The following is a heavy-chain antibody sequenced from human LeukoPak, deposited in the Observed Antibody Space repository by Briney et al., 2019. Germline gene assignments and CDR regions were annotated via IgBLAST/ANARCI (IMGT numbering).Heavy chain of an antibody. CDR3: ARVRGSCTNGVCYPFDY. CDR2: IKQDGSEK. D-gene: IGHD2-8*01. J-gene: IGHJ4*02. V-gene: IGHV3-7*01. CDR1: GFTFSSYW. Sequence: GGSLRLSCAASGFTFSSYWMSWVRQAPGKGLEWVANIKQDGSEKYYVDSVKGRFTISRDNAKNSLYLQMNSLSAEDTAVYYCARVRGSCTNGVCYPFDYWGQGTLVTVSS.